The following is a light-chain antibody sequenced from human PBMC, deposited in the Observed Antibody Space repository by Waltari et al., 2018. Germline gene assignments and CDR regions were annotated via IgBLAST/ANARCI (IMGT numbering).Light chain of an antibody. J-gene: IGKJ1*01. CDR3: QQSYSFTRT. Sequence: DIQMTQSPSSVSASVGDRVTITCRASQTISRYLNWYQQKPGKAPNLLIYAASSLQSGVPSRFSGSGSGRDLTLIITSLQPEDFATYYCQQSYSFTRTFGQGTKVEIK. CDR1: QTISRY. CDR2: AAS. V-gene: IGKV1-39*01.